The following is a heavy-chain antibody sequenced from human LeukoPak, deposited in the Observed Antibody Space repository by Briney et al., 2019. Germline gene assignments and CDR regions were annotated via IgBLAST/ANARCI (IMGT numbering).Heavy chain of an antibody. CDR1: GFTFSSYA. Sequence: GGSLRLSCAASGFTFSSYAMHWVCQAPGKGLEWVAVISYDGSNKYYADSVKGRFTISRDNSKNTLYLQMNSLRAEDTAVYYCARDSDYYGSGSYYSLGMDVWGKGTTVTVSS. CDR2: ISYDGSNK. V-gene: IGHV3-30*04. J-gene: IGHJ6*04. D-gene: IGHD3-10*01. CDR3: ARDSDYYGSGSYYSLGMDV.